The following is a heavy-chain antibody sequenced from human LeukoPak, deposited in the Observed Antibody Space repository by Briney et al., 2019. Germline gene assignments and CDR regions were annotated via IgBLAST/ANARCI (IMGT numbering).Heavy chain of an antibody. D-gene: IGHD3-10*01. V-gene: IGHV3-73*01. CDR3: TRLHYGSGSSDFDI. Sequence: GGSLRLSCAASGFTFSGPAMHWVRQASGKGLEWVGRIRSKANSYATAYAASVKGRFTTSRDDSKNTAYLQMNSLKTEDTAVYYCTRLHYGSGSSDFDIWGQGTMVTVSS. CDR2: IRSKANSYAT. CDR1: GFTFSGPA. J-gene: IGHJ3*02.